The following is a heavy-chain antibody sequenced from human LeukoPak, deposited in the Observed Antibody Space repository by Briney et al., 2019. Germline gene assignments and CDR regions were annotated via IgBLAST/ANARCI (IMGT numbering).Heavy chain of an antibody. CDR3: TRGYDYGDYTGGYFDY. D-gene: IGHD4-17*01. J-gene: IGHJ4*02. V-gene: IGHV3-49*03. Sequence: GGSLRLSCTASGFTFGDYAMSWFRQAPGKGLEWVGFIRSKAYGGTTEYAASVKGRFTISRDDSKSIAYLQMNSLKTEDTAVYYCTRGYDYGDYTGGYFDYWGQGTLVTVSS. CDR1: GFTFGDYA. CDR2: IRSKAYGGTT.